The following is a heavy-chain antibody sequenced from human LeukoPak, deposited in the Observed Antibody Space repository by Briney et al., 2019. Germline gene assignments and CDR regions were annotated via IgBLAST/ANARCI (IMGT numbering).Heavy chain of an antibody. Sequence: GGSLRLSCAASGFTFSSYAMSWVRQAPGKGLEWVSAISGSGGSTYYADSVKGRFTISRDNSKNTLYLQMNSLRAEDTAVYYCARGKYGDYAVDYWGQGTLVTVSS. D-gene: IGHD4-17*01. CDR2: ISGSGGST. CDR3: ARGKYGDYAVDY. CDR1: GFTFSSYA. J-gene: IGHJ4*02. V-gene: IGHV3-23*01.